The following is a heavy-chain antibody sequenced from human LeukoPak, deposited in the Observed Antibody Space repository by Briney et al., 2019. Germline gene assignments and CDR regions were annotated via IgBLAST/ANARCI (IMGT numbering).Heavy chain of an antibody. D-gene: IGHD2-15*01. CDR1: GGSISGYY. CDR3: ASFYCSGGSCYQYFSYYYMDV. V-gene: IGHV4-59*08. Sequence: ETLSLTCTVSGGSISGYYWSWIRQPPGKGLEWIGYIYYSGSTNYNPSLKSRVTISVDTSKNQFSLKLNSVTAADTAVYYCASFYCSGGSCYQYFSYYYMDVWGKGTTVTISS. CDR2: IYYSGST. J-gene: IGHJ6*03.